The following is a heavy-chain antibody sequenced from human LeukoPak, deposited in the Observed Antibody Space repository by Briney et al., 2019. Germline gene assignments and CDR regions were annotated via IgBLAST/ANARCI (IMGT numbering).Heavy chain of an antibody. CDR1: GFTFSNYK. CDR2: ISSSSSYI. V-gene: IGHV3-21*06. D-gene: IGHD5-12*01. Sequence: GGSLRLSCAASGFTFSNYKMDWVRQAPGMGLEWVSSISSSSSYIYYAGSVMGRFTISRDNAKNSLYLQMNSLRAEDTAVYYCARAGNSGYDYESWGQGTLVTVSS. J-gene: IGHJ4*02. CDR3: ARAGNSGYDYES.